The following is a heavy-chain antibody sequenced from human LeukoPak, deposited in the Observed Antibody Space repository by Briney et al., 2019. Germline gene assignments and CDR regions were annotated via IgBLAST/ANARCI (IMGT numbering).Heavy chain of an antibody. CDR2: ISSSSSYI. CDR3: ARADSSGYYPFDY. V-gene: IGHV3-21*01. CDR1: GFSFNDAW. D-gene: IGHD3-22*01. Sequence: PGGSLRLSCAASGFSFNDAWMNWVRQAPGKGLEWVSSISSSSSYIYYADSVKGRFTISRDNAKNSLYLQMNSLRAEDTAVYYCARADSSGYYPFDYWGQGTLVTVSS. J-gene: IGHJ4*02.